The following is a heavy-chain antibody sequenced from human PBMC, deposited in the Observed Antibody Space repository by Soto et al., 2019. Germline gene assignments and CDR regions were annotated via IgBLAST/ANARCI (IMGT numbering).Heavy chain of an antibody. Sequence: GGSLRLSCAASGFTFSSYSMNWVRQAPGKGLEWVSSISSSSSYIYYADSVKGRFTISRDNAKNSLYLQMNSLRAEDTAVYYCARPPTPDDAFDIWGQGTMVTVSS. V-gene: IGHV3-21*01. CDR2: ISSSSSYI. CDR3: ARPPTPDDAFDI. CDR1: GFTFSSYS. J-gene: IGHJ3*02.